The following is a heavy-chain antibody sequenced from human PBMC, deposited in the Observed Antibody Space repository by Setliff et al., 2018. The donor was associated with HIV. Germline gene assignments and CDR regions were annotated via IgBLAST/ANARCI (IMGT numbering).Heavy chain of an antibody. CDR2: INPNSGGT. CDR3: ARVPSGAAGLVRAGFYF. Sequence: ASVKVSCKASGYIFTDYYMHWVRQAPGQELGWMGRINPNSGGTNYAQKFQGRVTMTRDTSTSTAYMELRGLRSDDTATYYCARVPSGAAGLVRAGFYFWGQGTLVTV. V-gene: IGHV1-2*06. D-gene: IGHD6-25*01. CDR1: GYIFTDYY. J-gene: IGHJ4*01.